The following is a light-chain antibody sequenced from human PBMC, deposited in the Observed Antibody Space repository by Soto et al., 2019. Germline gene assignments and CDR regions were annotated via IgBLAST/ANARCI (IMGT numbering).Light chain of an antibody. Sequence: EIVMTQSPATLSVSPGERATLSCRASQSVSSNLAWYQQKPGQAPRLLIQGASTRATDIPARFSGSGSGTEFTLTISSLQSEDSAVYYCQQYNNWPREYTFGQGTKLEIK. J-gene: IGKJ2*01. CDR3: QQYNNWPREYT. CDR1: QSVSSN. CDR2: GAS. V-gene: IGKV3-15*01.